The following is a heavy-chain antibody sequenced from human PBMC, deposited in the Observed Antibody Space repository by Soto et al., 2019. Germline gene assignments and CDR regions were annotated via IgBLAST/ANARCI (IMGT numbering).Heavy chain of an antibody. CDR2: ISSRKRTI. J-gene: IGHJ6*02. V-gene: IGHV3-48*02. CDR1: GFTFRISS. D-gene: IGHD2-15*01. Sequence: EVQLVESGGGLKQPGGSLRLSLAASGFTFRISSMNCVRSVPGKGREWVSYISSRKRTINYADSVKGRFIISRDNAKNSLYLQMPSLRDEDTAVYYCAREGWPLLQTGMDVWGQGTTVTVSS. CDR3: AREGWPLLQTGMDV.